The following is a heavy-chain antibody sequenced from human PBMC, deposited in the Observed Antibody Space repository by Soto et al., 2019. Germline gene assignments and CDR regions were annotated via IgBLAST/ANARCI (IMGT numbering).Heavy chain of an antibody. CDR1: GGSVASYY. Sequence: SETLSLTCTVSGGSVASYYWSWIRQPPGKGLEWIGYISDSGSTNYNPSLRSRVTISVDTSKSQFSLKLSSVTADDTAVYYCARDRVYYDSSGSKDYWGQGTLVTVSS. D-gene: IGHD3-22*01. CDR2: ISDSGST. V-gene: IGHV4-59*02. J-gene: IGHJ4*02. CDR3: ARDRVYYDSSGSKDY.